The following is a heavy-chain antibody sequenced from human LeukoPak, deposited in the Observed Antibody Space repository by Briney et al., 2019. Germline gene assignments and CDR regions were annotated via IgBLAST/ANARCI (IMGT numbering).Heavy chain of an antibody. D-gene: IGHD5-18*01. CDR1: GFTFSSYW. V-gene: IGHV3-7*03. CDR3: AKVDTAMVMRYYYYYGMDV. Sequence: GGSLRLSCAASGFTFSSYWMSWVRQAPGKGLEWVANIKQDGSEKYYVDSVKGRFTISRDNAKNSLYLQMNSLRAEDTAVYYCAKVDTAMVMRYYYYYGMDVWGQGTTVTVSS. CDR2: IKQDGSEK. J-gene: IGHJ6*02.